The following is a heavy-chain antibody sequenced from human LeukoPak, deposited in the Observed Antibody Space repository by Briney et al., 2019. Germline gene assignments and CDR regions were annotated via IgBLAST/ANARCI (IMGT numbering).Heavy chain of an antibody. V-gene: IGHV4-39*07. CDR1: GGSISNNNYY. Sequence: SETLSLTCTVSGGSISNNNYYWGWIRQPPGRGLEWIGNIYYSGSTYYNPSLKSRVTISVDTSKNQFSLKLSSVTAADTAMYYCARSYSGSWSDYWGQGTLVTVSS. CDR2: IYYSGST. CDR3: ARSYSGSWSDY. D-gene: IGHD6-13*01. J-gene: IGHJ4*02.